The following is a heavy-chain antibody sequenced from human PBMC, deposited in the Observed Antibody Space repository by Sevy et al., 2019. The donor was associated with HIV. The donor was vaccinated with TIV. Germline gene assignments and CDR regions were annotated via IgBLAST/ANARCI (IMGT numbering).Heavy chain of an antibody. CDR2: LRYDGSNK. Sequence: GGSLRLPCVASGFTFSSYGMNWVRQAPGKGPEWVAFLRYDGSNKYYADFVRGRFTISRDNSKNTLYLQMNSLRAEDTAVYYCAKLSAMIATVDYFYYYGMDVWGQGTTVTVSS. CDR3: AKLSAMIATVDYFYYYGMDV. D-gene: IGHD2-21*01. V-gene: IGHV3-30*02. J-gene: IGHJ6*02. CDR1: GFTFSSYG.